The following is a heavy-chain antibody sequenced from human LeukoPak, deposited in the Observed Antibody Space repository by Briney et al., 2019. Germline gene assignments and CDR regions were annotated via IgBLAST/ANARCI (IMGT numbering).Heavy chain of an antibody. D-gene: IGHD2-15*01. CDR1: GYSLTGYY. CDR2: INPNSGGT. J-gene: IGHJ4*02. V-gene: IGHV1-2*02. Sequence: ATVKVSCKASGYSLTGYYMHWVRQAPGQGLEWMGWINPNSGGTNYAQKFQGRVTMTRDTSISTAYMELSRLRSDDTAVYYCARLLENDYWGQGTLVTVSS. CDR3: ARLLENDY.